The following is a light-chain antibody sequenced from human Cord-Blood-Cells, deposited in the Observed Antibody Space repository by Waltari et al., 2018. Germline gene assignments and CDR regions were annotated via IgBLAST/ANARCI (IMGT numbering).Light chain of an antibody. Sequence: DIVMIQSPDSLVVSLGGRATINCKSSRSVLSSPKNKDYLAWYQQKPGQPPKLLIYWASTRESGIPDRFSGSGSGTDFTLTISSLQAEDVAVYYCQQYYSTPLTFGQGTRLEIK. CDR1: RSVLSSPKNKDY. J-gene: IGKJ5*01. CDR3: QQYYSTPLT. CDR2: WAS. V-gene: IGKV4-1*01.